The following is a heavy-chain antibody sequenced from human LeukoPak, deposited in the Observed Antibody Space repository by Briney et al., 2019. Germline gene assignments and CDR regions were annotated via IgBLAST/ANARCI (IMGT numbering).Heavy chain of an antibody. J-gene: IGHJ4*02. V-gene: IGHV3-23*01. D-gene: IGHD2-2*01. CDR1: GFTFSSYA. Sequence: PGGSLRLSCAASGFTFSSYAMSWVRQAPGKGLEWVSAISGSGGSTFYADSVEGRFTISRDNSKNTLYLQMNSLGAEDTAVYYCANPYQVAHWGQGTLVTVSS. CDR2: ISGSGGST. CDR3: ANPYQVAH.